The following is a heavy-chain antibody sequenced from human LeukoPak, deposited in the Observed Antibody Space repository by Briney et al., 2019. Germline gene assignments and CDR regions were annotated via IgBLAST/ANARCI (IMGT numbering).Heavy chain of an antibody. CDR3: ARGTYYYDSSVGY. D-gene: IGHD3-22*01. V-gene: IGHV4-59*01. CDR2: IYYSGST. J-gene: IGHJ4*02. Sequence: SETLSLTCAVYGGSFSGYYWSWIRQPPGKGLEWIGYIYYSGSTNYNPSLKSRVTISVDTSKNQFSLKLTSVTAADTAVYYCARGTYYYDSSVGYWGQGTLVTVSS. CDR1: GGSFSGYY.